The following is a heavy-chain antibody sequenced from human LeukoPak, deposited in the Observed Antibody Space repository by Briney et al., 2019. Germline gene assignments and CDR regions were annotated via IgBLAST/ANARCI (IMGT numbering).Heavy chain of an antibody. D-gene: IGHD3-3*01. CDR3: ARGVRGIFGVVITKYYYYYGMDV. CDR1: GGSFSGYY. CDR2: INHSGST. Sequence: PSETLSLTCAVYGGSFSGYYWSWIRQPPGKGLEWIGEINHSGSTNYNPPLKSRVTISVDTSKNQFSLKLSSVTAADTAVYYCARGVRGIFGVVITKYYYYYGMDVWGQGTTVTVSS. J-gene: IGHJ6*02. V-gene: IGHV4-34*01.